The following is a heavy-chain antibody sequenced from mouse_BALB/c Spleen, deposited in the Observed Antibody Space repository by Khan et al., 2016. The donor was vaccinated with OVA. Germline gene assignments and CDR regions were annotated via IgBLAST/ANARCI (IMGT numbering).Heavy chain of an antibody. V-gene: IGHV3-2*02. CDR1: GYSITSDYA. Sequence: EVKLEVSGPGLVKPSQSLSLTCTVTGYSITSDYAWNWIRQFPGNKLEWMGYISSSGSTNYNPALKSRISITRDTSKNQFFLQLNSVTTEDTATYYCARDGSRYNYAMDYGGQGTSVTVSS. J-gene: IGHJ4*01. CDR3: ARDGSRYNYAMDY. CDR2: ISSSGST. D-gene: IGHD2-3*01.